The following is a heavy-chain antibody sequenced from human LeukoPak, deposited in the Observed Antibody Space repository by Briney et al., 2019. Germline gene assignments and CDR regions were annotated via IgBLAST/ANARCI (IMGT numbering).Heavy chain of an antibody. CDR3: ARDRPKTYYYDSSGPPDAFDI. CDR2: IIPIFGTA. J-gene: IGHJ3*02. D-gene: IGHD3-22*01. Sequence: SVKVSCKASGGTFSSYAISWVRQAPGQGLEWMGGIIPIFGTANYAQKFQGRVTITTDESTSTAYMELSSLRSEDTAVYYCARDRPKTYYYDSSGPPDAFDIWGQGTMVTVSS. V-gene: IGHV1-69*05. CDR1: GGTFSSYA.